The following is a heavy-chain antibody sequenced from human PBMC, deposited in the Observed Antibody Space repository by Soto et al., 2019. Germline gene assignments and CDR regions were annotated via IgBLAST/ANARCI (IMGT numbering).Heavy chain of an antibody. Sequence: EVQLWEAGGGLVQPGGSLRLSCAVSGFTFRSSPMSGVRRAPGKGLEWVSGINGGDDSEHYVDSVRGRFAIIRDNSKNLLPLQINSLRVEDTAVYYRAKDSHWGMSSPTHDHWGQGTQVTVSS. CDR2: INGGDDSE. CDR3: AKDSHWGMSSPTHDH. CDR1: GFTFRSSP. J-gene: IGHJ4*02. D-gene: IGHD3-16*01. V-gene: IGHV3-23*01.